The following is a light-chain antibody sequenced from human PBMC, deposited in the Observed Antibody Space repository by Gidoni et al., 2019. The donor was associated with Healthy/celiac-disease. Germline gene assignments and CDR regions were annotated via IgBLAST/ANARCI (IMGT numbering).Light chain of an antibody. CDR2: AAS. J-gene: IGKJ3*01. CDR1: QGISSY. Sequence: ITCRASQGISSYLAWYQQKPGKAPKLLIYAASTLQSGVPSRFSGSGSGTDFTLTISCLQSEDFATYYCQQYYSYPLTFGPGTKVDIK. V-gene: IGKV1-8*01. CDR3: QQYYSYPLT.